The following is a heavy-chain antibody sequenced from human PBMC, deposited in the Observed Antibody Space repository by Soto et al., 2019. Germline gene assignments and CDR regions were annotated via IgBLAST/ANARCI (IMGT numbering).Heavy chain of an antibody. CDR1: GFTVSSNY. D-gene: IGHD6-13*01. J-gene: IGHJ4*02. Sequence: PGGSLRLSCAASGFTVSSNYMSWVRQAPGKGLEWVSIIYAGGSTFYADSVKGRFTISRDNSKNTLYLQMNSLRAEDTAVYYCATSSWYAAPDHWGQGTLVTVSS. CDR2: IYAGGST. V-gene: IGHV3-66*01. CDR3: ATSSWYAAPDH.